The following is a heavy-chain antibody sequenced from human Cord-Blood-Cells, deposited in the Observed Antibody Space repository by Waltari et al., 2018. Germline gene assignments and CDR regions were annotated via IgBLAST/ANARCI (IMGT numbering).Heavy chain of an antibody. CDR3: ARHWSYYDSSGYSGFDY. Sequence: QVQLQQWSAGLLKPSETLSLTCAVYGGSFSGYYWSWIRQPPGKGLEGIGEINHSGSTNYNPSLKSRVTISVDTSKNQFSLKLSSVTAADTAVYYCARHWSYYDSSGYSGFDYWGQGTLVTVSS. CDR2: INHSGST. CDR1: GGSFSGYY. D-gene: IGHD3-22*01. V-gene: IGHV4-34*01. J-gene: IGHJ4*02.